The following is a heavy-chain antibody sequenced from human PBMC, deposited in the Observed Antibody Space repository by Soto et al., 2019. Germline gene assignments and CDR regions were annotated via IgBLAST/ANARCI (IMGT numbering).Heavy chain of an antibody. D-gene: IGHD3-10*01. CDR3: ARAVTMVRGVIIPYFDY. V-gene: IGHV4-59*01. CDR1: GGSISSYY. J-gene: IGHJ4*02. CDR2: IYYSGST. Sequence: SETLSLTCTVSGGSISSYYWSWIRQPPWKGLEWIGYIYYSGSTNYNPSLKSRVTISVDTSKNQFSLKLSSVTAADTAVYYCARAVTMVRGVIIPYFDYWGQGTLVTVSS.